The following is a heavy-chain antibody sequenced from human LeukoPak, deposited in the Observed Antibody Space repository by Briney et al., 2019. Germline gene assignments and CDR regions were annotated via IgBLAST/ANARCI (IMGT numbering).Heavy chain of an antibody. CDR1: GYRFTNYW. CDR2: IYPGDSDT. V-gene: IGHV5-51*01. D-gene: IGHD5-18*01. CDR3: ARLLERAYSFGSVDY. J-gene: IGHJ4*02. Sequence: GESLKISCKGSGYRFTNYWIGWVRQMLGKGLEWMGIIYPGDSDTRYSPSFQGQVTLSADKSISTAYLQWRSLKASDTALYYCARLLERAYSFGSVDYWGQGTLLTVSS.